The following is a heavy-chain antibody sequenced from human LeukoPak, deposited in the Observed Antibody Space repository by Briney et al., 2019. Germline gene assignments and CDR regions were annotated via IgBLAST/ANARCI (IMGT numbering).Heavy chain of an antibody. CDR2: ISAYNGNT. J-gene: IGHJ5*02. D-gene: IGHD6-19*01. V-gene: IGHV1-18*04. CDR3: ARDRGAVAGTENWFDP. CDR1: GYAFTTYG. Sequence: ASVTVSCKASGYAFTTYGISWVRPAPGQGLEWMGWISAYNGNTKYAQKLQGRVTMTTDTPTSTAYMELRSLRSDDTAVYCCARDRGAVAGTENWFDPWGQGTLVTVSS.